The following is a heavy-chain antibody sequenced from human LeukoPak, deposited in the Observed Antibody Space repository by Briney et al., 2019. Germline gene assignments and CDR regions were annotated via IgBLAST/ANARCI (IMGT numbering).Heavy chain of an antibody. Sequence: GGSLRLSCAASGFTFSNAWMSWVRQAPGKGLEWVGRIKSKTDGGTTDYAAPVKGRFTISRDDSKNTLYLQMNSLKTEDTAVYYCTTDPLPPYVVVVSDYGMDVWGQGTTVTVSS. CDR3: TTDPLPPYVVVVSDYGMDV. D-gene: IGHD2-15*01. J-gene: IGHJ6*02. CDR2: IKSKTDGGTT. V-gene: IGHV3-15*01. CDR1: GFTFSNAW.